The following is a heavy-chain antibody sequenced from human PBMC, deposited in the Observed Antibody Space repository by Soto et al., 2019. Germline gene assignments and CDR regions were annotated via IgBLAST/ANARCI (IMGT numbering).Heavy chain of an antibody. D-gene: IGHD2-15*01. V-gene: IGHV3-15*01. CDR1: GFTFSNAW. J-gene: IGHJ6*02. CDR2: IKSKTDGGTT. CDR3: TTDGVVVAATRYYYYGMDV. Sequence: EVQLVESGGGLVKPGGSLRLSCAASGFTFSNAWMSWVRQAPGKGLEWVGRIKSKTDGGTTDYAAPVKGRFTISRDDSKNTLYLQMNSLKTEYTAVYYCTTDGVVVAATRYYYYGMDVWGQGTTVAVSS.